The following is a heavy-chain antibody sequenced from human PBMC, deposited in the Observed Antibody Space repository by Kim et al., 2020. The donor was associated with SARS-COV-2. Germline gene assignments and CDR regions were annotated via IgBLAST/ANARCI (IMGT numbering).Heavy chain of an antibody. J-gene: IGHJ5*02. CDR1: GGSISSGGYY. CDR2: IYYSGST. V-gene: IGHV4-31*03. Sequence: SETLSLTCTVSGGSISSGGYYWSWIRQHPGKGLEWIGYIYYSGSTYYNPSLKSRVTISVDTSKNQFSLKLSSVTAADTAVYYCARVIPPTAYTRFNNWFDPWGQGTLVTVSS. D-gene: IGHD4-4*01. CDR3: ARVIPPTAYTRFNNWFDP.